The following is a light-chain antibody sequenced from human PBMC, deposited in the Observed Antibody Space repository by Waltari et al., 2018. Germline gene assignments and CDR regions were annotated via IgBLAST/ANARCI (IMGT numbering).Light chain of an antibody. Sequence: EIVMTQSPATLSVSPGERVTLSCRASQSVSSNLAWYQQKRGQAPRLLIYGASTRVTGIPARFSGSGSGTEFTLTISSLQSEDFAVYYCQYRTNWPLTFGGGTKVEMK. CDR2: GAS. V-gene: IGKV3-15*01. J-gene: IGKJ4*01. CDR3: QYRTNWPLT. CDR1: QSVSSN.